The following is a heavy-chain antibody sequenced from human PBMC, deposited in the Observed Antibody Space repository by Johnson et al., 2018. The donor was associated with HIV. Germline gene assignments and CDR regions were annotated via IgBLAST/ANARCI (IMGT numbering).Heavy chain of an antibody. CDR1: GFTLSSYW. Sequence: VQLVESGGGLVQPGGSLRLSCAASGFTLSSYWMHWVHQAPGKGLVWVSRINNDGSSSTYADFVKGRFTISRDNAKNTLYLQMNSLRAEDTAVYYCARERIGYSSSGDAFDIWGQETVVTVSS. CDR3: ARERIGYSSSGDAFDI. J-gene: IGHJ3*02. D-gene: IGHD6-13*01. V-gene: IGHV3-74*01. CDR2: INNDGSSS.